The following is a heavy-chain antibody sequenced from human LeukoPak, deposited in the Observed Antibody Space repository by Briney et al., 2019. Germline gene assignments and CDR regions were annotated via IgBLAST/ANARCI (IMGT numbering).Heavy chain of an antibody. D-gene: IGHD3-10*01. Sequence: SVKVSCKASGGTFSSYAISWVRQAPGQGLEWMGGIIPIFGTANYAQKFQGRVTITADKSTSTAYMELSSLRSEDTAVYYCARGSLWFGELSAAFDIWGQGTMVTVSS. CDR3: ARGSLWFGELSAAFDI. V-gene: IGHV1-69*06. J-gene: IGHJ3*02. CDR2: IIPIFGTA. CDR1: GGTFSSYA.